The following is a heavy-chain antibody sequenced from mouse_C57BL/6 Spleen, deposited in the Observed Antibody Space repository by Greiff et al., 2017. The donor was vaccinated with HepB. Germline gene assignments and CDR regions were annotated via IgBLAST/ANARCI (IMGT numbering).Heavy chain of an antibody. CDR2: ISYDGSN. V-gene: IGHV3-6*01. CDR3: AREGGYSNSLY. CDR1: GYSITSGYY. Sequence: EVQLQESGPGLVKPSQSLSLTCSVTGYSITSGYYWNWIRQFPGNKLEWMGYISYDGSNNYNPSLKNRISITRDTSKNQFFLKLNPVTTEDTATYYCAREGGYSNSLYWGQGTLVTVSA. J-gene: IGHJ3*01. D-gene: IGHD2-5*01.